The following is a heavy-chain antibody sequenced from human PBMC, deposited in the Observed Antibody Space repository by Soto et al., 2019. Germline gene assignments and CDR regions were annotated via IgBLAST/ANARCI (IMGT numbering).Heavy chain of an antibody. Sequence: QRQLQESGPGLVKPSETLSLTCTVSGGSISSGSYYWGWIRQPPGKGLEWIGSIYYSGTTYYNPYLKSRVTISVDTSKNQFSLRLSSVTAADTALYYCAKHWDNWGQGTLVTVSS. CDR3: AKHWDN. CDR1: GGSISSGSYY. CDR2: IYYSGTT. J-gene: IGHJ4*02. V-gene: IGHV4-39*01.